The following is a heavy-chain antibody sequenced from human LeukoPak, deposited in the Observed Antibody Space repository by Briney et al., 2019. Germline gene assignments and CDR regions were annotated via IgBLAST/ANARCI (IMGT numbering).Heavy chain of an antibody. Sequence: GGSLRLSCAASGFTFSSYSMNWVRQAPGKGLEWVSSISSSSSYIYYADSVKGRFTISRDNAKNSLYLQMNSLRAEDTAVYYCAKDPMTSVTTTAYWGQGTLVTVSS. V-gene: IGHV3-21*04. J-gene: IGHJ4*02. CDR2: ISSSSSYI. D-gene: IGHD4-17*01. CDR1: GFTFSSYS. CDR3: AKDPMTSVTTTAY.